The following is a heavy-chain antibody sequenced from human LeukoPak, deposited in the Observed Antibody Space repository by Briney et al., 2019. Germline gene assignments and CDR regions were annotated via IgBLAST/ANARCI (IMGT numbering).Heavy chain of an antibody. Sequence: KPSETLSLTCTVSGGSISSYYWNCIRQPPGKGLEWIGYIYYGGTTSYNPSLKSRVSISVDTSKNQISLKLSSVTAADTAVYYCARDQGEGLDIWGQGTMVTVSS. CDR1: GGSISSYY. CDR2: IYYGGTT. D-gene: IGHD1-26*01. J-gene: IGHJ3*02. CDR3: ARDQGEGLDI. V-gene: IGHV4-59*01.